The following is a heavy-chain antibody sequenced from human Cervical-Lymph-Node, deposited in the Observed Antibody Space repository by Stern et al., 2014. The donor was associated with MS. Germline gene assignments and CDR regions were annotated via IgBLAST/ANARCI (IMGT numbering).Heavy chain of an antibody. CDR2: IMPILGTS. CDR3: ARHLGSHESGWFDP. V-gene: IGHV1-69*01. D-gene: IGHD1-26*01. Sequence: VQLEESGAEVKKPWSSVKVSCQASGGTLLSYPISWVRQAPGQGLEWLGVIMPILGTSNYAHKFQGRVTITADESTTTIYMELRSLKSEDTAVYYCARHLGSHESGWFDPWGQGTLVTVSS. J-gene: IGHJ5*02. CDR1: GGTLLSYP.